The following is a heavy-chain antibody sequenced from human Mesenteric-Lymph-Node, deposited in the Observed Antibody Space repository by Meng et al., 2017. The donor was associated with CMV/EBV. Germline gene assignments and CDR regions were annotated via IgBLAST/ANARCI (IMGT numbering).Heavy chain of an antibody. V-gene: IGHV4-39*01. J-gene: IGHJ4*02. Sequence: GSLRLSCSVSGGSISSSSCYWGWIRQPPGKGLEWIGSIYYSGSSYYNPSLKSRVTISVDTSKNQFSLELSSVTAADTAVYYCVRLLTAGVYYFDYWGQGTLVTVSS. CDR2: IYYSGSS. D-gene: IGHD6-19*01. CDR3: VRLLTAGVYYFDY. CDR1: GGSISSSSCY.